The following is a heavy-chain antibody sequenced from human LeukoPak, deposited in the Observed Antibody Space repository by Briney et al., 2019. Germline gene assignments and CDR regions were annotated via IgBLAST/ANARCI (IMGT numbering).Heavy chain of an antibody. CDR2: ISGSGGST. CDR1: GFTFSSYA. V-gene: IGHV3-23*01. D-gene: IGHD2-2*01. J-gene: IGHJ4*02. Sequence: GSLRLSCAASGFTFSSYAMSWVRRAPGKGLEWVSAISGSGGSTYYADSVKGRFTISRDNSKNTLYLQMNSLRAEDTAVYYCAKDRVLVPAAIDYWGQGTLVTVSS. CDR3: AKDRVLVPAAIDY.